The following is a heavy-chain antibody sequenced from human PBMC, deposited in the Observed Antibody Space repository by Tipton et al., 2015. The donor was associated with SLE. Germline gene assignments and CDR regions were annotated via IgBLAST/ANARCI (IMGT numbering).Heavy chain of an antibody. CDR1: GGSISNFY. D-gene: IGHD4-11*01. CDR3: SRGYHDYPY. CDR2: IHSSGTT. J-gene: IGHJ4*02. V-gene: IGHV4-59*08. Sequence: LRLSCTVSGGSISNFYWSWIRQPPGKGLEWIGYIHSSGTTNYNASLTTRLTISVDTSKNQFSLKLNSVTAADTAMYYCSRGYHDYPYWGQGTLVTVAS.